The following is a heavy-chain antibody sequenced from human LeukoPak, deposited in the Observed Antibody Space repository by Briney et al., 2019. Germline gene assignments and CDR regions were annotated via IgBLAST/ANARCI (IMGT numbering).Heavy chain of an antibody. CDR3: AKSLYVAAAGTNY. D-gene: IGHD6-13*01. CDR1: GFTFSSYA. Sequence: GGSLRLSCAASGFTFSSYAICWVRQAPGKGLEWVSAISGSGGSTYYADSVQGRFTISRDNSKNAVYLQMSSPRAEDTAVYYCAKSLYVAAAGTNYWGQGTLVTVSS. V-gene: IGHV3-23*01. J-gene: IGHJ4*02. CDR2: ISGSGGST.